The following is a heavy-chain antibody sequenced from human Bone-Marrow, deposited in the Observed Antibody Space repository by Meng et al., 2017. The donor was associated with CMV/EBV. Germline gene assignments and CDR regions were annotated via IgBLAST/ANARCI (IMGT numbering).Heavy chain of an antibody. V-gene: IGHV4-34*01. J-gene: IGHJ5*02. CDR1: GFTFSSYA. D-gene: IGHD1-7*01. Sequence: GSLRLSCEASGFTFSSYAMSWVRQAPGKGLEWIGEINHSGSTNYNPSLKSRVTILLDTSKNQFSLRLSSVTAADTAVYYCARGHRGRTTWGQGALVTFYS. CDR3: ARGHRGRTT. CDR2: INHSGST.